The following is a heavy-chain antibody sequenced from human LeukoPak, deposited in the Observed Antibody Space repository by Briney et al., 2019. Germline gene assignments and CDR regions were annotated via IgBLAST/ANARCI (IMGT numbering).Heavy chain of an antibody. J-gene: IGHJ5*02. V-gene: IGHV4-59*08. CDR1: GGSISSYY. D-gene: IGHD2-2*01. Sequence: SETLSLTCTVSGGSISSYYWSWIRQPPGKGLGWIGYIYYSGSTNYNPSLKSRVTISVDTSKNQFSLKLSSVTAADTAVYYCARPSANCSSTSCNDTRFDPWGQGTLVTVSS. CDR2: IYYSGST. CDR3: ARPSANCSSTSCNDTRFDP.